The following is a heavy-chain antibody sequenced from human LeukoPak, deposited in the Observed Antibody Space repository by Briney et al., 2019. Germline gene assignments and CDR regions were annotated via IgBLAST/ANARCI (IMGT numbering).Heavy chain of an antibody. CDR1: GFTFNNYA. CDR3: ARGPYHYQDY. J-gene: IGHJ4*02. V-gene: IGHV3-64*01. Sequence: GGSLRLSCAASGFTFNNYAMHWVRQAPGKGLEYVSTISTNGGTTYYANSVKGRFTISRDNSKDTLYLLMGSLRAEDMAVYYCARGPYHYQDYWGQGTLVTVSS. D-gene: IGHD3-22*01. CDR2: ISTNGGTT.